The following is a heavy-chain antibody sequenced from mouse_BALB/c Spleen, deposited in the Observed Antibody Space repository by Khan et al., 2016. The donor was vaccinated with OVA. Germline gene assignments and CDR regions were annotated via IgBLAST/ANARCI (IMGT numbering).Heavy chain of an antibody. CDR3: ARRNYFGYTFAY. CDR1: GYTFTDYY. CDR2: ISPGSGDT. V-gene: IGHV1-77*01. Sequence: QVQLQQSGAELARPGASVKLSCKASGYTFTDYYINWVKLRTGQGLEWIGEISPGSGDTYYNDRFKGKATLTADKSSSTAYMQLSSLTSEDSAGYCCARRNYFGYTFAYWGQGTLVTVSA. J-gene: IGHJ3*01. D-gene: IGHD1-2*01.